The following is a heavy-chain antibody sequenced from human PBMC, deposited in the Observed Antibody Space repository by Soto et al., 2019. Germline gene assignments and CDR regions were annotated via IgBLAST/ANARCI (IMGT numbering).Heavy chain of an antibody. CDR2: IYYSGST. J-gene: IGHJ4*02. V-gene: IGHV4-39*01. CDR3: ERRGAYQLLFDY. CDR1: GGSISSSSYY. Sequence: PSETLSLTCTVSGGSISSSSYYWGWIRQPPGKGLEWIGSIYYSGSTYYNPSLKSRVTISVDTSKNQFSLKLSSVTAADTAVYSCERRGAYQLLFDYWGQGTLVTVSS. D-gene: IGHD2-2*01.